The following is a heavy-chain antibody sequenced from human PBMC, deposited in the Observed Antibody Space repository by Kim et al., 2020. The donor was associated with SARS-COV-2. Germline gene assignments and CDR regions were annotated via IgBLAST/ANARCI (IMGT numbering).Heavy chain of an antibody. Sequence: SNPALKSPVTISVDTAKNHFSLKLSSVTAADTAVYYCARVVGATWNYFDYWGQGTLVTVSS. CDR3: ARVVGATWNYFDY. J-gene: IGHJ4*02. V-gene: IGHV4-34*01. D-gene: IGHD1-26*01.